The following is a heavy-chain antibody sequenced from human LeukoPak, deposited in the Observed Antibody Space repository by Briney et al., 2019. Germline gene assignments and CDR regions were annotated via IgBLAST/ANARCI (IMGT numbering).Heavy chain of an antibody. D-gene: IGHD2-2*01. CDR1: GGSISSYY. Sequence: PSETLSLACTVSGGSISSYYWSWIRQPPGKGLEWIGYIYYSGSTNYNPSLKSRVTISIDTSKNQFSLNMTSVTAADTAFYYCARGPSPWAPIVVPPEGYYYYIDVWGKGTTVTVSS. V-gene: IGHV4-59*01. CDR2: IYYSGST. J-gene: IGHJ6*03. CDR3: ARGPSPWAPIVVPPEGYYYYIDV.